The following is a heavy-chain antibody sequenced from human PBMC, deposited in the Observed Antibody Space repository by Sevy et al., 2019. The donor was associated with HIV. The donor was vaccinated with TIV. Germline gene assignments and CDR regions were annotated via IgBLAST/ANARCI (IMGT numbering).Heavy chain of an antibody. V-gene: IGHV3-21*01. J-gene: IGHJ3*02. CDR1: GFTFSSYS. CDR2: ISSSSSYI. Sequence: GGSLRLSYAASGFTFSSYSMIWVRQAPGKGLEWVSSISSSSSYIYYADSVKGRFTISRDNAKNSLYLQMNSLRAEDTAVYYCARDTVAAAGAFDIWGQGTMVTVSS. CDR3: ARDTVAAAGAFDI. D-gene: IGHD6-13*01.